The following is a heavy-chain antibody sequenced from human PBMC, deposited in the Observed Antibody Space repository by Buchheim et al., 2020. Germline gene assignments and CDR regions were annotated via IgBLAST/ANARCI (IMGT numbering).Heavy chain of an antibody. Sequence: QVQLQESGPGLVKPSETLSLTCSVSGGSIRNYYWNWIRQTPGKVLEWIGYVHHTGTTNFNPSLKSRVPISLDPSQSQFSLNLNSMTAADTGVYYCAKENVYGSVNFFDFWGQGTL. J-gene: IGHJ4*02. V-gene: IGHV4-59*01. CDR2: VHHTGTT. CDR3: AKENVYGSVNFFDF. D-gene: IGHD3-10*01. CDR1: GGSIRNYY.